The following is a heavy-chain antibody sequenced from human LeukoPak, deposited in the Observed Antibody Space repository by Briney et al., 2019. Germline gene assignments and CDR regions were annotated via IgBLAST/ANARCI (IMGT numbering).Heavy chain of an antibody. V-gene: IGHV3-7*03. Sequence: GGSLRLSCAASGFTFSSYWMSWVRQAPGKGLEWVANIKQDGSEKYYVDSVKGRFTISRDNAKNSLYLQMNSLGAEDTALYYCVKVTAAGFVDHWGQGTLVTVSS. J-gene: IGHJ4*02. CDR2: IKQDGSEK. D-gene: IGHD6-13*01. CDR3: VKVTAAGFVDH. CDR1: GFTFSSYW.